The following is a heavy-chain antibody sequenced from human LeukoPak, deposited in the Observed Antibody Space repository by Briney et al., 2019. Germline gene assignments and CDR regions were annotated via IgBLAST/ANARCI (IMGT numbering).Heavy chain of an antibody. V-gene: IGHV4-30-4*08. CDR1: GGSISSGDYY. CDR3: ARVGIVGATWVDY. CDR2: IYYSGST. D-gene: IGHD1-26*01. J-gene: IGHJ4*02. Sequence: SETLSLTCTVSGGSISSGDYYWSWIRQPPGKGLEWIRYIYYSGSTYYNPSLKSRVTISVDTSKNQFSLKLSSVTAADTAVYYCARVGIVGATWVDYWGQGTLVTVSS.